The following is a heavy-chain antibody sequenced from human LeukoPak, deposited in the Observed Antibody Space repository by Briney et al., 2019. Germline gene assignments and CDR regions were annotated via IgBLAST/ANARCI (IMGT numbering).Heavy chain of an antibody. J-gene: IGHJ5*02. Sequence: SETLSLTCAVYGGSFSGYYWSWIRQPPGKGLEWIGEINCSGSTNYNPSLKSRVTISVDTSKNQFSLKLSSVTAADTAVYYCARVLSWFDPWGQGTLVTVSS. CDR1: GGSFSGYY. D-gene: IGHD3-10*01. CDR3: ARVLSWFDP. CDR2: INCSGST. V-gene: IGHV4-34*01.